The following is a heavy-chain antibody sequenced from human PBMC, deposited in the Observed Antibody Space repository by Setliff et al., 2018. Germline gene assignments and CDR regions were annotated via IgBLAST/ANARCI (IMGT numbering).Heavy chain of an antibody. D-gene: IGHD6-6*01. V-gene: IGHV4-34*01. J-gene: IGHJ4*02. CDR2: INHSGTT. Sequence: SETLSLTCAAYGGTFSDYYWTWIRQPPGKGLEWIGEINHSGTTNYHPSLRSRVTISVDTSKNQFSLKVTSVTAADTSVYFCARGRNVAARLLDSWGQGTLVTVSS. CDR3: ARGRNVAARLLDS. CDR1: GGTFSDYY.